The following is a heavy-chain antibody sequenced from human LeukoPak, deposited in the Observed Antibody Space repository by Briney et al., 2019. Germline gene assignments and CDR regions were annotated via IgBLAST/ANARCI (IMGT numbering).Heavy chain of an antibody. Sequence: GESLKISCKGSEYRFTIYWIGWVRQMPGKGLEWMGVIYPGDSDTRYSPSFQGQVTISADKSISTAYLQWSSLKASDTAMYYCAIFDFLFGEIDNWFDPWGQGTLVTVSS. D-gene: IGHD3-16*01. CDR1: EYRFTIYW. V-gene: IGHV5-51*01. CDR3: AIFDFLFGEIDNWFDP. J-gene: IGHJ5*02. CDR2: IYPGDSDT.